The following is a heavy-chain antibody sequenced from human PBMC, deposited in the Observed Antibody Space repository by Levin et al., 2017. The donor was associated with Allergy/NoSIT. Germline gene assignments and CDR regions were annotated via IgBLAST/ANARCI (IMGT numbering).Heavy chain of an antibody. V-gene: IGHV1-3*01. CDR1: GYTFTSYA. CDR3: ARGLGSSSWYFS. D-gene: IGHD6-13*01. J-gene: IGHJ5*02. CDR2: INAGNGNT. Sequence: ASVKVSCKASGYTFTSYAMHWVRQAPGQRLEWMGWINAGNGNTKYSQKFQGRVTITRDTSASTAYMELSSLRSEDTAVYYCARGLGSSSWYFSWGQGTLVTVSS.